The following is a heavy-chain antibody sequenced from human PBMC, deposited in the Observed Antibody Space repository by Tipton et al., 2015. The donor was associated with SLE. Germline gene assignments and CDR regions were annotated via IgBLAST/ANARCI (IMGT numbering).Heavy chain of an antibody. Sequence: SLRLSCVASGFAFSTHWIHWVRHAPGKGLVWVSSVSSDATTTTYADSVKGRFTTSRDNAKNTVYLQMSSLRAEDTAVYYCASTFATGYWGQGMLVTVSS. J-gene: IGHJ4*02. V-gene: IGHV3-74*01. CDR3: ASTFATGY. CDR1: GFAFSTHW. CDR2: VSSDATTT. D-gene: IGHD1-1*01.